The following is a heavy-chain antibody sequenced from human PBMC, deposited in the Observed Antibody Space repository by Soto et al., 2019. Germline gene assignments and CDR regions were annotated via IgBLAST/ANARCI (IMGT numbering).Heavy chain of an antibody. Sequence: RASVKVSCKVSGYTLTELSMHWVRQAPGKGLEWMGGFDPEDGETIYAQKFQGRVTMTEDTSTDTAYMELSSLRSEDTAVYYCATLTYYYDSSGYYYDYWGQGTLVTVSS. D-gene: IGHD3-22*01. CDR2: FDPEDGET. CDR1: GYTLTELS. V-gene: IGHV1-24*01. J-gene: IGHJ4*02. CDR3: ATLTYYYDSSGYYYDY.